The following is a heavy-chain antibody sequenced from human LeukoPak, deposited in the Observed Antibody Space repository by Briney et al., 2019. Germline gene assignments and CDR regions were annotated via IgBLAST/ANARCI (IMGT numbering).Heavy chain of an antibody. CDR1: GYTFTSQY. CDR3: ARGLIVVVPAAMGPKRYNWFDP. D-gene: IGHD2-2*01. CDR2: INPSGGST. V-gene: IGHV1-46*01. Sequence: GASVKVSCKASGYTFTSQYIHWVRQAPGQGLEWMGIINPSGGSTSYAQKFQGRVTISVDTSKNQFSLKLSSVTAADTAVYYCARGLIVVVPAAMGPKRYNWFDPWGQGTLVTVSS. J-gene: IGHJ5*02.